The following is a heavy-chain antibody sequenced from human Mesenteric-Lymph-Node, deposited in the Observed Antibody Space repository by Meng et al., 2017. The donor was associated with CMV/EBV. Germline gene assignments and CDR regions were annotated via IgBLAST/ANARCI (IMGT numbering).Heavy chain of an antibody. D-gene: IGHD5-12*01. J-gene: IGHJ5*02. Sequence: GESLKISCAASGFTFSTYAMSWVRQAPGKGLEWISTISGSYGTTYYADSVKGRFTISRDNSKNTLYLQMNSLRADDTAVYYCASRGYSGYYFDAWGQGTLVTVSS. V-gene: IGHV3-23*01. CDR3: ASRGYSGYYFDA. CDR1: GFTFSTYA. CDR2: ISGSYGTT.